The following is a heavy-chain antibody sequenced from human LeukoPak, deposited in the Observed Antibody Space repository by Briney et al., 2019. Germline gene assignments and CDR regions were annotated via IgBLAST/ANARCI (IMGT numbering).Heavy chain of an antibody. CDR3: ARGGDYFDP. Sequence: GASVKVSCKASGYTFTSYDINWVRQASGQGLEWMGWMNPTSGNTGDARKLQGRVTMTRNTSISTAYMELRSLRSEDTALYYCARGGDYFDPWGQGTLVTVSS. V-gene: IGHV1-8*01. CDR1: GYTFTSYD. CDR2: MNPTSGNT. D-gene: IGHD4-17*01. J-gene: IGHJ5*02.